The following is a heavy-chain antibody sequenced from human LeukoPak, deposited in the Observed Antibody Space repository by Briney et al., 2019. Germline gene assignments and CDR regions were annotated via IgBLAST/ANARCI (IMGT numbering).Heavy chain of an antibody. D-gene: IGHD3-10*01. V-gene: IGHV4-39*01. CDR1: GGSISSSNYY. CDR2: ILYSEST. Sequence: SETLSLTCTVYGGSISSSNYYWGWIRQPPGRGLECIGSILYSESTYYNPSLKSRVTMSVDTSKNQFSLKLSSVTSADTAVYYCARVNYGSGSYWVPTTWPYYYGMDVWGQGTTVTVSS. J-gene: IGHJ6*02. CDR3: ARVNYGSGSYWVPTTWPYYYGMDV.